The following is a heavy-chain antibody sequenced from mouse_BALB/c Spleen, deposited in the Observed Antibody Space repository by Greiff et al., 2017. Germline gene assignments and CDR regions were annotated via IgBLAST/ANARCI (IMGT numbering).Heavy chain of an antibody. J-gene: IGHJ4*01. Sequence: QVQLKESGAELVRPGVSVKISCKGSGYTFTDYAMHWVKQSHAKSLEWIGVISTYYGDASYNQKFKGKATMTVDKSSSTAYMELARLTSEDSAIYYCARDYYGYDYYAMDYWGQGTSVTVSS. CDR2: ISTYYGDA. D-gene: IGHD1-2*01. CDR1: GYTFTDYA. V-gene: IGHV1S137*01. CDR3: ARDYYGYDYYAMDY.